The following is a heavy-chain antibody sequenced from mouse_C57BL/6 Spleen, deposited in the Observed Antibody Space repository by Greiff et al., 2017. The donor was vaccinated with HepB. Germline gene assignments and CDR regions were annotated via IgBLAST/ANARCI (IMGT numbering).Heavy chain of an antibody. CDR1: GYTFTSYW. V-gene: IGHV1-64*01. CDR3: ARGGLYYGSSYYAMDY. D-gene: IGHD1-1*01. J-gene: IGHJ4*01. Sequence: QVQLQQPGAELVKPGASVKLSCKASGYTFTSYWMHWVKQRPGQGLEWIGMIHPNSGSTNYNEKFKSKATLTVDKSSSTVYMQLSSLTSEDSAVYDCARGGLYYGSSYYAMDYWGKGTSVTVSS. CDR2: IHPNSGST.